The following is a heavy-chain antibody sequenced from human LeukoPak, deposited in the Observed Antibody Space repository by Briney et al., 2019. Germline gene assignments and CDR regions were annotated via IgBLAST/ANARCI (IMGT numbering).Heavy chain of an antibody. CDR2: MYYGGSP. CDR1: GGSLSSFY. V-gene: IGHV4-59*13. Sequence: SETLSLTCPVSGGSLSSFYWSWIRQPPGKGLEWIGYMYYGGSPNYNPSLKSRVITSLDTSKNQFSLKLNSVTTADTAVYYCVTGRYSYGWYDHWGQGILVTVSS. D-gene: IGHD1-26*01. CDR3: VTGRYSYGWYDH. J-gene: IGHJ5*02.